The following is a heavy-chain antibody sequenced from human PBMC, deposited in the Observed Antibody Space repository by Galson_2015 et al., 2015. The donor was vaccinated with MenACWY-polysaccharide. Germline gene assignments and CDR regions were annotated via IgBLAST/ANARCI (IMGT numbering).Heavy chain of an antibody. V-gene: IGHV4-31*03. CDR1: GDSITSGGYF. CDR2: ISYDGGT. Sequence: PLSLTCTVSGDSITSGGYFWSWIRQHPGKGLEWIASISYDGGTYYNPSLKSRVTISADTPNNQFSLKLSSVTAADTAVYYCARGGRAVSNRNWFDPWGQGTLVTVSP. CDR3: ARGGRAVSNRNWFDP. D-gene: IGHD3-16*01. J-gene: IGHJ5*02.